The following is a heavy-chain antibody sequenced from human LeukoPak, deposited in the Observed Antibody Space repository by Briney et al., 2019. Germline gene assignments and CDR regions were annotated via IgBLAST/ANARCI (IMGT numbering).Heavy chain of an antibody. Sequence: PGGSLRLSCAASGFTFSSYWMSWVRQAPGKGLEWVSSISSSSSYIYYADSVKGRFTISRDNAKNSLYMQMNSLRVEHTAVYYCARDVPYGYSGYVIMRAYMDVWGKGTPVTVSS. V-gene: IGHV3-21*01. CDR2: ISSSSSYI. CDR3: ARDVPYGYSGYVIMRAYMDV. CDR1: GFTFSSYW. J-gene: IGHJ6*03. D-gene: IGHD5-12*01.